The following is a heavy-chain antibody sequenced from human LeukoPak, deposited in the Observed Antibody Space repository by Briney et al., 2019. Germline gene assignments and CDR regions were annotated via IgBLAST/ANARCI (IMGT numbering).Heavy chain of an antibody. CDR2: VSGGGVTT. CDR3: PKQSYASGWNPFDY. Sequence: GGSLKLSCAASGFTFSSYAMSWVRQAPGKGLEWVSTVSGGGVTTYYVDSAKGRFTISRDNSKNTMYLQMNSLPAEDTAVYYCPKQSYASGWNPFDYWGQGILVTVSS. CDR1: GFTFSSYA. D-gene: IGHD6-19*01. V-gene: IGHV3-23*01. J-gene: IGHJ4*02.